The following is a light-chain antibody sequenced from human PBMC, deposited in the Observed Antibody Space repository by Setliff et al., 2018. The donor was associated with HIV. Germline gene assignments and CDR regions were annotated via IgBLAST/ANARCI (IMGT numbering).Light chain of an antibody. CDR2: KAS. CDR1: QSISSW. Sequence: DIQMTQSPSTLSASVGDRVTITCRASQSISSWLAWYQQKPGKAPNLLIYKASSLESGVPSRFSGSGSGTEFTLTISSLQPDDFATYYCQQYNGYPYTFGQGT. J-gene: IGKJ2*01. CDR3: QQYNGYPYT. V-gene: IGKV1-5*03.